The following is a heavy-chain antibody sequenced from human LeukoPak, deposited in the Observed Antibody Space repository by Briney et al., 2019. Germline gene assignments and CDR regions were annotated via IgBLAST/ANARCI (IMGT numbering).Heavy chain of an antibody. J-gene: IGHJ4*02. V-gene: IGHV3-30*04. Sequence: PGRSLRLSCAASGFTFSSYAMHWVRQAPGKGLEGVAVISYDGSNKYYADSVKGRFTISRDNSKNTLYLQMNSLRAEDTAVYYCARSMITFGGVIVKPDYWGQGTLVTVSS. CDR3: ARSMITFGGVIVKPDY. D-gene: IGHD3-16*02. CDR2: ISYDGSNK. CDR1: GFTFSSYA.